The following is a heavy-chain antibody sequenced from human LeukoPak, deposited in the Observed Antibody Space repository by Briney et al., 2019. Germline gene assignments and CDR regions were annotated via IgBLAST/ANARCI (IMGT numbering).Heavy chain of an antibody. CDR3: ARGGGTAVADRISKFDD. V-gene: IGHV1-46*01. CDR1: GYTFTSYY. D-gene: IGHD6-19*01. J-gene: IGHJ4*02. CDR2: VNPSAGST. Sequence: ASVKVSCKASGYTFTSYYIHWVRQAPGQGLEWMGIVNPSAGSTSYAQKFQGRVTMTRDTSTSTVYMELSSLRSEDTAVYYCARGGGTAVADRISKFDDWGQGTLVTVSS.